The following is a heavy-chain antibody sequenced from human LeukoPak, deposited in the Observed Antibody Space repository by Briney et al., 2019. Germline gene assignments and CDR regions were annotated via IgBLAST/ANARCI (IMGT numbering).Heavy chain of an antibody. V-gene: IGHV1-2*02. J-gene: IGHJ5*02. D-gene: IGHD2-2*02. Sequence: ASVKVSCKASGYTFTGYYMHWVRQAPGQGLEWMGWINPNSGGTNYAQKFQGRVTMTRDTSISTAYMELSRLRSDDTALYYCAREREVRDCSSTSCYIDWFDPWGQGTLVTVSS. CDR1: GYTFTGYY. CDR3: AREREVRDCSSTSCYIDWFDP. CDR2: INPNSGGT.